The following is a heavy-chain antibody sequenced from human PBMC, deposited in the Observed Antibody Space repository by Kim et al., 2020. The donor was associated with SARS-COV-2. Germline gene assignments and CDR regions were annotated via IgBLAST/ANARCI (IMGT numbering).Heavy chain of an antibody. J-gene: IGHJ6*02. CDR2: ISSSGSTI. Sequence: GGSLRLSCAASGSTFSDYYMTWIRQAPGKGLECVSYISSSGSTIYYADSVKGRFTISRDNAKNSLYLQMNSLRAEDTAVYYCARDREYCGGDCYNYAMDVWGQGTTVTVSS. CDR1: GSTFSDYY. V-gene: IGHV3-11*04. D-gene: IGHD2-21*02. CDR3: ARDREYCGGDCYNYAMDV.